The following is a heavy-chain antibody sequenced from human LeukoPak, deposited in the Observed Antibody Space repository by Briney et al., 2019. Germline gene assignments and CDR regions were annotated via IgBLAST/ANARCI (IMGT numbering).Heavy chain of an antibody. CDR2: IYYSGST. Sequence: SETLSLTCTVSGGSISSSSYYWGWIRQPPGKGLEWIGGIYYSGSTYYNPSLKSRVTISVDTSKNQFSLKLSSVTAADTAVYYCARRLIAAAGAYYFDYWGQGTLVTVSS. CDR3: ARRLIAAAGAYYFDY. D-gene: IGHD6-13*01. CDR1: GGSISSSSYY. V-gene: IGHV4-39*07. J-gene: IGHJ4*02.